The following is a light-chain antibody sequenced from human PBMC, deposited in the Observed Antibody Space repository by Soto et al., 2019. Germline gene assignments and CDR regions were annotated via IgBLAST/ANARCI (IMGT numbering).Light chain of an antibody. CDR2: EVS. J-gene: IGLJ1*01. Sequence: QSALTQPASVSGSPGQSITISCTGTSSDVGNYKYVSWYQLHPGKAPKLMIYEVSNRPSGVSNRFSGSKSGNTASLTISGLQAEDETDYYCFSYTSSGTYVFGTGTQLTVL. V-gene: IGLV2-14*01. CDR1: SSDVGNYKY. CDR3: FSYTSSGTYV.